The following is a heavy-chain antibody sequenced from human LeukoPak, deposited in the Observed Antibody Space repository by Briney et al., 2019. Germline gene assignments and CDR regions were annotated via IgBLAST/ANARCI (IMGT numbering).Heavy chain of an antibody. Sequence: PSETLSLTCTVSGGSISSYYWSWIRQPPGKRLEWIGYIYYSASTNYNPSLKTLVTISVDTSKNQFSLKLSSVTAADTAVYYCAREILGAFDIWGQGTMVTVSS. CDR3: AREILGAFDI. CDR2: IYYSAST. J-gene: IGHJ3*02. CDR1: GGSISSYY. V-gene: IGHV4-59*01.